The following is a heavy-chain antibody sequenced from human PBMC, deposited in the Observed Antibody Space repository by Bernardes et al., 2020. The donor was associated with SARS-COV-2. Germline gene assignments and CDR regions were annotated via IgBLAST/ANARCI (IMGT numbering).Heavy chain of an antibody. CDR3: VVRTTSFDF. V-gene: IGHV3-13*01. J-gene: IGHJ4*02. Sequence: GGSLRLSCVASGLTFSNYDMHWVRHVTGKGLEWVSTIGAPGDTSYPDSVKGRFTISRENAKNSLFLQMSRLTVGDTAVYYCVVRTTSFDFWGQGTLITVSS. D-gene: IGHD3-10*02. CDR1: GLTFSNYD. CDR2: IGAPGDT.